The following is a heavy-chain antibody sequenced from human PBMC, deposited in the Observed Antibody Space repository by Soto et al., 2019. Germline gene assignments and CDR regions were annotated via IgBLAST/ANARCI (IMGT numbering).Heavy chain of an antibody. CDR2: INHSGST. CDR3: AGREFASSSFHYYYYAVDV. CDR1: GGSFSDYF. D-gene: IGHD6-6*01. J-gene: IGHJ6*02. V-gene: IGHV4-34*01. Sequence: LSLTCAVYGGSFSDYFWTWIRQPPGKGLEWIGEINHSGSTNFNTSLKSRVAISAETSRNQFSLRVTSVTAADTAVYYCAGREFASSSFHYYYYAVDVWGQGTTVTVSS.